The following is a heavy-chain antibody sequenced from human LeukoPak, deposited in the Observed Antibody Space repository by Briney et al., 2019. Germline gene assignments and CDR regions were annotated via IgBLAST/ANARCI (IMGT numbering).Heavy chain of an antibody. CDR3: AKVGAYGDYARHDY. D-gene: IGHD4-17*01. CDR2: MFHSGDT. CDR1: GYSIRSGSY. Sequence: SETLSLTCDVSGYSIRSGSYWGWIRQPPGKGLEWIGCMFHSGDTYHNPSLKSRVTISADTSKDQFSLKLTSVTAADTAVYYCAKVGAYGDYARHDYWGQGTLVTVSS. V-gene: IGHV4-38-2*01. J-gene: IGHJ4*02.